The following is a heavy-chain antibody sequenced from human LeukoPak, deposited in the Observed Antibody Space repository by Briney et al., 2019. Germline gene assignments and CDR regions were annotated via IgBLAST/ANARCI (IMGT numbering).Heavy chain of an antibody. CDR2: IWYDGSNK. V-gene: IGHV3-33*01. D-gene: IGHD6-13*01. CDR3: ARETKGYSSSWYAFRTRATDY. Sequence: GGSLRLSCAASGFTFSSYGMHWVRQAPGKGLEWVAVIWYDGSNKHYADSVKGRFTISRDNSKNTLYLQMNSLRAEDTAVYYCARETKGYSSSWYAFRTRATDYWGQGTLVTVSS. CDR1: GFTFSSYG. J-gene: IGHJ4*02.